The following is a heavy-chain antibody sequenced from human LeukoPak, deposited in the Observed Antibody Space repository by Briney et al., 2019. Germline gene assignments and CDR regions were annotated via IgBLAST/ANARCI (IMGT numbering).Heavy chain of an antibody. CDR3: ARHRLTIPNWFDP. V-gene: IGHV4-59*08. J-gene: IGHJ5*02. CDR1: GGSISSYY. Sequence: SETLSLTCTVSGGSISSYYWSWIRQPPGKGLEWIGYIYYSGSTNYNPSLKSRVTISVDTSKNQFSLKLSSVTAADTAVYYCARHRLTIPNWFDPWGQGTLVTVSS. D-gene: IGHD3-9*01. CDR2: IYYSGST.